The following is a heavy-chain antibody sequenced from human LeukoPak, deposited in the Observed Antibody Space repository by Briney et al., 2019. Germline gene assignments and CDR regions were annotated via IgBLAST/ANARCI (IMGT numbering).Heavy chain of an antibody. J-gene: IGHJ4*02. V-gene: IGHV3-9*01. D-gene: IGHD3-10*01. CDR2: ISWNSGSI. CDR3: AKSRITMVRGPFDY. Sequence: GGSLRLSCAASGFTFGDYAMHWVRQAPGKGLEWVSGISWNSGSIGYADSVKGRFTISRDNAKNSLYLQMNSLRAEDTALYYCAKSRITMVRGPFDYWGQGTLVTVSS. CDR1: GFTFGDYA.